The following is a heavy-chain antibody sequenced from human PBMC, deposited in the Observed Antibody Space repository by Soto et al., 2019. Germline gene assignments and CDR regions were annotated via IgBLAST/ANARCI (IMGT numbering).Heavy chain of an antibody. Sequence: GESLKIYCKGSGYSFTSYWIGWVRQMPGKGLEWMGIIYPGDSDTRYSPSFQGQVTISADKSISTAYLQWSSLKASDTAMYYCARAGYCTNGVCINYGMDVWGQGTTVTVSS. CDR3: ARAGYCTNGVCINYGMDV. J-gene: IGHJ6*02. CDR2: IYPGDSDT. V-gene: IGHV5-51*01. CDR1: GYSFTSYW. D-gene: IGHD2-8*01.